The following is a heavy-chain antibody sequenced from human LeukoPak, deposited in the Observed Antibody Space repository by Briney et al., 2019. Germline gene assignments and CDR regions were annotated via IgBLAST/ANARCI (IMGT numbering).Heavy chain of an antibody. D-gene: IGHD6-13*01. CDR2: IKSKTDGGTT. CDR3: TTETYSSSWYGTWFDP. Sequence: GGSLRLSCTASGFTFTNAWMTWVRQAPGKGLEWVGRIKSKTDGGTTDYAAPVKGRFTISRVDSKNTLFLQMNSLKAEDTAIYYCTTETYSSSWYGTWFDPWGQGTLVTVSS. J-gene: IGHJ5*02. V-gene: IGHV3-15*01. CDR1: GFTFTNAW.